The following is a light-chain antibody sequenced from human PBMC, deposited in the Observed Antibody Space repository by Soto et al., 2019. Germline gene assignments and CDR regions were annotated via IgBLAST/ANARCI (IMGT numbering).Light chain of an antibody. J-gene: IGKJ4*01. Sequence: EIVITPSPATLSVSPGERATLSCRAGQSVSSNLAWYQQKPGQAPRLLIYAASTRATGIPARFSGSGSGTEFTLTISSLQSEDFAVYYCQQYNNWPFTFGGGTKVDIK. V-gene: IGKV3-15*01. CDR3: QQYNNWPFT. CDR2: AAS. CDR1: QSVSSN.